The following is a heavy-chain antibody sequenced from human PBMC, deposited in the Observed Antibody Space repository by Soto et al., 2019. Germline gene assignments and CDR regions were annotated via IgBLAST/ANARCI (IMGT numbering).Heavy chain of an antibody. V-gene: IGHV1-18*01. J-gene: IGHJ1*01. Sequence: ASVKVSCKASGYTFTSYGISWVRQAPGQGLEWMGWISAYNGNTNYAQKLQGRVTMTTDTSTSTAYMELRSLRSDDTAVYYCARELDTYYYDSSAEYFQHWGQGTLVTVSS. CDR3: ARELDTYYYDSSAEYFQH. CDR2: ISAYNGNT. CDR1: GYTFTSYG. D-gene: IGHD3-22*01.